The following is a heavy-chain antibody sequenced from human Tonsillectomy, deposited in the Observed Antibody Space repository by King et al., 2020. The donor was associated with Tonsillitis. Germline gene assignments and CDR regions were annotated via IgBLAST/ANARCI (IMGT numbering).Heavy chain of an antibody. D-gene: IGHD3-22*01. V-gene: IGHV1-18*01. CDR1: GYTFTSYG. CDR3: AKEYYDSSGYCGY. CDR2: ISAYNGNT. Sequence: QLVQSGAEVKKPGASVKVSCKASGYTFTSYGISWVRQAPGQGLEWMGWISAYNGNTNYAQKLQGRVTMTTDTYTSTASTELRRLRSDDTAVYYCAKEYYDSSGYCGYWGQGTLVTVSS. J-gene: IGHJ4*02.